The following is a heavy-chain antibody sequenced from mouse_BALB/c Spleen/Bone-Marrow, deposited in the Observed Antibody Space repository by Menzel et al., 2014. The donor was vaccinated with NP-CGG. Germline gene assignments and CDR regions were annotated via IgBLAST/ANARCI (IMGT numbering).Heavy chain of an antibody. CDR2: ISYSGST. J-gene: IGHJ4*01. Sequence: EVKLVESGPGLVKPSQSLSLTCTVTGYSITSDYAWNWIRQFPGNKLEWMGYISYSGSTSYNPSLKGRISITRDTSKNQFFLQLNSVTTEDTATYYCARKALYYAMDYWGQGTSVTVSS. CDR3: ARKALYYAMDY. CDR1: GYSITSDYA. V-gene: IGHV3-2*02.